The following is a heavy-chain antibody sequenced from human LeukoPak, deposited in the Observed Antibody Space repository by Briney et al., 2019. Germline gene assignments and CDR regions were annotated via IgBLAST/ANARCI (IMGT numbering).Heavy chain of an antibody. J-gene: IGHJ4*02. CDR3: AGSYPGYSRGWGHDY. Sequence: GGSLRLSCAASGFIFSSYSMNWVRQAPGKGLEWVSSISSSSSYIYYADSVKGRFTISRDNAKNSLYLQMNSLRAEDTAVYYCAGSYPGYSRGWGHDYWGQGTLVTVSP. D-gene: IGHD6-19*01. CDR1: GFIFSSYS. CDR2: ISSSSSYI. V-gene: IGHV3-21*01.